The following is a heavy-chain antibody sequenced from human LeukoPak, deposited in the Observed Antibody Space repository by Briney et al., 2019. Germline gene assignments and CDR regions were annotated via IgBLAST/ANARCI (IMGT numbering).Heavy chain of an antibody. CDR2: ISGSGGSR. J-gene: IGHJ6*02. D-gene: IGHD3-3*01. Sequence: GGSLRLSCTASGFTFSSYAMSWVRQAPGKGLEWVSAISGSGGSRYYADSVKGRFTISRDNSENTLYLQMNSLRAEDTAVYYCALGVVYMGPYYYDMDVWGQGTTVTVSS. CDR3: ALGVVYMGPYYYDMDV. V-gene: IGHV3-23*01. CDR1: GFTFSSYA.